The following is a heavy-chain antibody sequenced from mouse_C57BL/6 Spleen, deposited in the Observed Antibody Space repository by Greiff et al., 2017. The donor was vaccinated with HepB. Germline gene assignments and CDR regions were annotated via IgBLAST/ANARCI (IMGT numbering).Heavy chain of an antibody. J-gene: IGHJ1*03. V-gene: IGHV2-2*01. CDR1: GFSLTSYG. D-gene: IGHD2-1*01. Sequence: VQRVESGPGLVQPSQSLSITCTVSGFSLTSYGVHWVRQSPGKGLEWLGVIWSGGSTDYNAAFISRLSISKDNSKSQFFFKMNSLQADDTAIYYCARSPPRNYVNWYFDVWGTGTTVTVSS. CDR3: ARSPPRNYVNWYFDV. CDR2: IWSGGST.